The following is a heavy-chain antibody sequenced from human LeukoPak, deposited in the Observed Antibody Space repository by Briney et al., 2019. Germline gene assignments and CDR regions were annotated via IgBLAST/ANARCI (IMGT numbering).Heavy chain of an antibody. D-gene: IGHD1-1*01. CDR1: GFTFSNYW. CDR3: TLNNWYENGFDP. V-gene: IGHV3-7*03. J-gene: IGHJ5*02. CDR2: IKQDGSEK. Sequence: PGGSLRLSCAASGFTFSNYWMSWVRQAPGKGLEWVANIKQDGSEKYYVDSVKGRFTISRDNAKNSLYLQMNSLKTEDTAVYYCTLNNWYENGFDPWGQGTLVTVSS.